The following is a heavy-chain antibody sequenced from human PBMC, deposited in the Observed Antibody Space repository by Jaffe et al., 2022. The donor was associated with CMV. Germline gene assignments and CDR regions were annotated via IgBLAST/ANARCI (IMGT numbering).Heavy chain of an antibody. Sequence: QVQLQESGPGLVKPSETLSLTCTVSGGSISSYYWSWIRQPPGKGLEWIGYIYYSGSTNYNPSLKSRVTISVDTSKNQFSLKLSSVTAADTAVYYCATGVVSYWYFDLWGRGTLVTVSS. J-gene: IGHJ2*01. CDR1: GGSISSYY. V-gene: IGHV4-59*01. CDR3: ATGVVSYWYFDL. CDR2: IYYSGST. D-gene: IGHD3-3*01.